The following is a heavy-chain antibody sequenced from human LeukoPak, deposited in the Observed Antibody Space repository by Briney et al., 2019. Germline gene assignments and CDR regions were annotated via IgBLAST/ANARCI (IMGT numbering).Heavy chain of an antibody. CDR2: ISSSSYI. J-gene: IGHJ3*02. D-gene: IGHD6-13*01. CDR1: GFTFSSYS. CDR3: ARDRGSSWFDI. V-gene: IGHV3-21*01. Sequence: GGSLRLSCAASGFTFSSYSMNWVRQAPGKGLEWVSSISSSSYIYYADSVKGRFTISRDNAKNSLYLQMNSLRAEDTAVYYCARDRGSSWFDIWGQGTMVTVSS.